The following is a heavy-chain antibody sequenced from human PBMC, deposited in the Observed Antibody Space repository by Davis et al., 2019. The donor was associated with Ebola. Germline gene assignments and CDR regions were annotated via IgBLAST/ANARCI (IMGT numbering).Heavy chain of an antibody. CDR3: ARGYCSSGNCYWGAHS. V-gene: IGHV3-23*01. D-gene: IGHD2-15*01. CDR1: GFTFNNFA. Sequence: GESLKISCEASGFTFNNFALNWVRQAPGKGLEWVSAISGSGDGTYYVDSVKGRFTISRGNSKNTLYLQMNSLRDEDTAVYYCARGYCSSGNCYWGAHSWGQGTLVTVSS. CDR2: ISGSGDGT. J-gene: IGHJ4*02.